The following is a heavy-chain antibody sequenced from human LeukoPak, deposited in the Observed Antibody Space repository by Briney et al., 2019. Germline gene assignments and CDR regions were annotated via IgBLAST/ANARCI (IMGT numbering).Heavy chain of an antibody. D-gene: IGHD3-3*01. J-gene: IGHJ4*02. CDR1: GFTVSSNY. Sequence: GGSLRLSCAASGFTVSSNYMSWVRQAPGKGLEWISVIYSDGSPYYADSVKGRFTISRDNSKNTLYLQMNSLRAEDTAVYYCAGDFWSGYYFRDWGQGTLVTVSS. CDR2: IYSDGSP. CDR3: AGDFWSGYYFRD. V-gene: IGHV3-53*01.